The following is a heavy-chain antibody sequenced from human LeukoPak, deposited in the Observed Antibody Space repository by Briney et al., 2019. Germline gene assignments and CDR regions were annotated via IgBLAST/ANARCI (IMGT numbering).Heavy chain of an antibody. CDR2: INHSGST. J-gene: IGHJ6*03. CDR1: GGSFSGYY. D-gene: IGHD3-10*01. V-gene: IGHV4-34*01. Sequence: SETLSLTCAVYGGSFSGYYWSWIRQPPGKGLEWIGEINHSGSTNYNPSLKSRVTISVDTSKNQFSLKLSSVTAADTAVYYCARVNADYYGSGSYRYYMDVWGKGTTVTISS. CDR3: ARVNADYYGSGSYRYYMDV.